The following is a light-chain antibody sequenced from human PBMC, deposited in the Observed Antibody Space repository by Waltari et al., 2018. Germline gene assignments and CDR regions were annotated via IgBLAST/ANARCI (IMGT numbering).Light chain of an antibody. V-gene: IGKV1-27*01. J-gene: IGKJ1*01. CDR2: AAS. CDR1: QGINKE. Sequence: DTQMNQSPSHLSASVGDRLTVTCRASQGINKELSWYQQKSGKAPTLLIYAASSLQTGVSSRFSGSGSGTDFTLTISSLQPEDVATYYCQQDYTTPWTFGQGTKVEIK. CDR3: QQDYTTPWT.